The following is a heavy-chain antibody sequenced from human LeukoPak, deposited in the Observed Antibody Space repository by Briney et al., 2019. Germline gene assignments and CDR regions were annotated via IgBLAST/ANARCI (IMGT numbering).Heavy chain of an antibody. J-gene: IGHJ6*02. CDR3: ARDSPDYYYGMDV. CDR2: IWYDGSNK. Sequence: PGGSLRLSCAASGFTFSSYGMHWVRQAPGKGLEWVAVIWYDGSNKYYADSVKGRFTISRDNSKNTLYLQMNSLRAEDTAVYYCARDSPDYYYGMDVWGQGTTVTASS. CDR1: GFTFSSYG. V-gene: IGHV3-33*01.